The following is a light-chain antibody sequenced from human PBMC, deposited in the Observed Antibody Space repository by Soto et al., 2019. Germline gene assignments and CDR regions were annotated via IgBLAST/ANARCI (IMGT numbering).Light chain of an antibody. CDR2: DVS. CDR1: SSDVGGYNY. J-gene: IGLJ2*01. CDR3: SSYTSSIVV. Sequence: QSVLTQPASVSGSPGQSITISCTGTSSDVGGYNYVSWYQQHPGKAPKLMIYDVSNRPSGVSNRFSGSKSGNTASLTISGIQAEDGADYYCSSYTSSIVVFGGGTKVTVL. V-gene: IGLV2-14*01.